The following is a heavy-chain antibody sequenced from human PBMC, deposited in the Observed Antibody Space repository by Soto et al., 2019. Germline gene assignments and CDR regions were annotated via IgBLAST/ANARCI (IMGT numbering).Heavy chain of an antibody. J-gene: IGHJ4*02. CDR2: IIPIFGTA. Sequence: QVQLVQSGAEVKKPGSSVKVSCKASGGTFSSYAISWVRQAPGQGLEWMGGIIPIFGTANYAQKFQGRVTITADESTSTAYMELSSLRSEDTAVYYCARLVITMVRGGIHSTSDYWGQGTLVTVSS. CDR1: GGTFSSYA. CDR3: ARLVITMVRGGIHSTSDY. D-gene: IGHD3-10*01. V-gene: IGHV1-69*01.